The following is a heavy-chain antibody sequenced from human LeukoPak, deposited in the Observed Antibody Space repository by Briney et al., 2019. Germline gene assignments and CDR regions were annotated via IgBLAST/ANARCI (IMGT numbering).Heavy chain of an antibody. V-gene: IGHV1-2*02. J-gene: IGHJ4*02. CDR3: ARGPHWDPHFDY. CDR1: GYTFTGYY. D-gene: IGHD7-27*01. Sequence: GASVKVSCKASGYTFTGYYMHWVRQAPGQGLEWMGWIIPNSGGTNYAQKFQGRVTMTRDTSISTAYMELSGLRSDDTAVYYCARGPHWDPHFDYWGQGTLVTVSS. CDR2: IIPNSGGT.